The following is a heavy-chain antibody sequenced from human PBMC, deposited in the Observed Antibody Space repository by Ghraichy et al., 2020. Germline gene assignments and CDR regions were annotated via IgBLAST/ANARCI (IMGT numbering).Heavy chain of an antibody. Sequence: GESLRLSCSAPGGIFSHYTMNWVRQAPGKGLEWVSCISSSSNYMYYADSVKGRFTVSRDNAKNSLYLQMNSLRDEDTAVYYCARGVGSGSYSRGMDVWGQGTTVTVSS. J-gene: IGHJ6*02. CDR2: ISSSSNYM. CDR1: GGIFSHYT. V-gene: IGHV3-21*01. CDR3: ARGVGSGSYSRGMDV. D-gene: IGHD3-10*01.